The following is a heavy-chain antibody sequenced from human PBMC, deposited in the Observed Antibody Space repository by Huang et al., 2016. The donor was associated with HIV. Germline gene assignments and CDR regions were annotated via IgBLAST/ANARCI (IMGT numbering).Heavy chain of an antibody. Sequence: QVHLEESGGGVVQPGRPLRLSCTASGFMFSTFGIDWVRQGPGKRLEWVAGISNDGSRKYYVDSVKGRVTISRDNSKNIVYLQMNSLRPEDTAVYYCAKPSGDYEFFDFWGQGTVVTVSS. CDR3: AKPSGDYEFFDF. CDR2: ISNDGSRK. J-gene: IGHJ4*02. D-gene: IGHD4-17*01. V-gene: IGHV3-30*18. CDR1: GFMFSTFG.